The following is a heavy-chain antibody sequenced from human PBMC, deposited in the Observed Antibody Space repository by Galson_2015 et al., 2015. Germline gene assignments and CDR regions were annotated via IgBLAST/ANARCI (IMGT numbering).Heavy chain of an antibody. J-gene: IGHJ6*03. D-gene: IGHD3-10*01. CDR2: INPGGGST. CDR1: GYTFTSYY. CDR3: AVTYGSGYYYMDV. Sequence: SVKVSCKASGYTFTSYYMHWVRQAPGQGLEWMGIINPGGGSTSYAQKFQGRVTMTRDTSTSTVYMELSSLRSEDTAVYYCAVTYGSGYYYMDVWGKGTTVTVSS. V-gene: IGHV1-46*01.